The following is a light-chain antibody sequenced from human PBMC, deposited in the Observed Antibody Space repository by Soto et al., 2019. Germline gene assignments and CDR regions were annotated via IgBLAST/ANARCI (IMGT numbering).Light chain of an antibody. Sequence: EIVLTQSPGTLSLSPGEGATLSCRASQSVSSSYLAWYQPKPGQAPRLLIYGASSRATGIPDRFSGSGSGTDFTLTIRRLEPEDFAVYYCQQYGSSPPWTCGQGTKADIK. J-gene: IGKJ1*01. V-gene: IGKV3-20*01. CDR2: GAS. CDR1: QSVSSSY. CDR3: QQYGSSPPWT.